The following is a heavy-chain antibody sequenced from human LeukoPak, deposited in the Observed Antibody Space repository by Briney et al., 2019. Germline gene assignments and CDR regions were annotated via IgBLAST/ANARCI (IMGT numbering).Heavy chain of an antibody. D-gene: IGHD3-22*01. CDR3: ARDVRLYYYDSSGPFDP. CDR1: GFTFSDYY. Sequence: GGSLRLSCAASGFTFSDYYMSWIRQAPGKGLEWVSYISSSGSTIYYADSVKGRFTISRDNAKNSLYLQMNSLRAEDTAVYYCARDVRLYYYDSSGPFDPWGQGTLVTVSS. CDR2: ISSSGSTI. V-gene: IGHV3-11*04. J-gene: IGHJ5*02.